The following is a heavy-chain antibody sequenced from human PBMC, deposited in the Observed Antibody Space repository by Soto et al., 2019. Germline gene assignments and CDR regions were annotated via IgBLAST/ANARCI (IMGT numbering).Heavy chain of an antibody. Sequence: EVQLLESGGGLVQPGGSLRLSCAASGFTFSSYAMSWVRQAPGKGLEWVSAISGSGGSTYYADSVKGRFTISRDNSKNKLDLQVNSLRAWGTGLYYCAKAFGPDCSSTRCPSWFAPWGKGTLVTVPS. CDR2: ISGSGGST. D-gene: IGHD2-2*01. V-gene: IGHV3-23*01. CDR1: GFTFSSYA. J-gene: IGHJ5*02. CDR3: AKAFGPDCSSTRCPSWFAP.